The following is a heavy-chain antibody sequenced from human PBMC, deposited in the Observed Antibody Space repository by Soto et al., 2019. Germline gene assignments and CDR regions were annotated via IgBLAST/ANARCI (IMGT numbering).Heavy chain of an antibody. CDR1: GYTFTGYY. CDR2: INPNSGGT. Sequence: ASVKVSCKASGYTFTGYYMHWVRQAPGQGLEWMGWINPNSGGTNYAQKFQGWVTMTRDTSISTAYMELSRLRSDDTAVYYCARGYSSGWYPYDAFDIWGQGTMVTVSS. J-gene: IGHJ3*02. CDR3: ARGYSSGWYPYDAFDI. D-gene: IGHD6-19*01. V-gene: IGHV1-2*04.